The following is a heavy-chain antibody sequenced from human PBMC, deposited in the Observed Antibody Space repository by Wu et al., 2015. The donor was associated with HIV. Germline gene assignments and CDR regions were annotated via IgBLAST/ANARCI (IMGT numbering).Heavy chain of an antibody. V-gene: IGHV1-18*01. D-gene: IGHD3-10*01. CDR1: GYTFSNYG. J-gene: IGHJ4*02. CDR2: ISGHNGKT. CDR3: ARSSILRGXAFDS. Sequence: QVHLVQSGPEVKKPGASVKVSCKTSGYTFSNYGISWVRQAPGQGLEWMGWISGHNGKTEYAQKFQGRLTLTTDTSTNTAYMDLRSLKSDDTAVYFCARSSILRGXAFDSWGQGTPVTVSS.